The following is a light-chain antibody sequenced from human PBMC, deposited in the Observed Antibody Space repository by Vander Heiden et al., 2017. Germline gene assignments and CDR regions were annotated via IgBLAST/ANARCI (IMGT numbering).Light chain of an antibody. CDR2: RNN. Sequence: QAGLTQPPSASKGLRQTATPTCTGNSNNVGNQGAAWLQQHQGHPPKLLSYRNNNRPSGISERFSASRSGSTASLTITGLQPEDEADYYCSAWDSSLSPHVVFGGGTKLTVL. V-gene: IGLV10-54*04. CDR1: SNNVGNQG. J-gene: IGLJ2*01. CDR3: SAWDSSLSPHVV.